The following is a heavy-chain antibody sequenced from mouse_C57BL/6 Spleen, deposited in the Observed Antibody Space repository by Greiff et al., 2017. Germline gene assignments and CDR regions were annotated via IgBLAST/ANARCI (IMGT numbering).Heavy chain of an antibody. CDR1: GYTFTDYY. D-gene: IGHD2-4*01. V-gene: IGHV1-26*01. Sequence: EVQLQQSGPELVKPGASVKISCKASGYTFTDYYMNWVKQSHGKSLEWIGDINPNNGGTSYNQKFKGKATLTVDKSSSTAYMELRSLTSEDSAVYYCARGAVYDYDGYWDFDVWGTGTTVTVSS. CDR2: INPNNGGT. CDR3: ARGAVYDYDGYWDFDV. J-gene: IGHJ1*03.